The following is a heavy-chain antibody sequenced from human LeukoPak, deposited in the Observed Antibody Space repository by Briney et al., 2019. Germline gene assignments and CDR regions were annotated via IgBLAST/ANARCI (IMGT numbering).Heavy chain of an antibody. CDR1: GYTFTGYY. V-gene: IGHV1-2*02. D-gene: IGHD6-25*01. Sequence: ASVKVSCKASGYTFTGYYMHWVRRAPGQGLEWMGWINPNSGGTNYAQTFQGRVTMTRETSISTAYMDLSSLRFDDAAVYYCARGVSGTYYFFDYWGQGTLVTVSS. CDR2: INPNSGGT. J-gene: IGHJ4*02. CDR3: ARGVSGTYYFFDY.